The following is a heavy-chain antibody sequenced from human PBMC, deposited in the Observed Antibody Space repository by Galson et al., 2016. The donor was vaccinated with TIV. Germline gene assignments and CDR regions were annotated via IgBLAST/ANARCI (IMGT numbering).Heavy chain of an antibody. CDR1: GGTFRRYS. V-gene: IGHV1-69*02. J-gene: IGHJ4*02. CDR2: IIPMLGMT. Sequence: SVKVSCKASGGTFRRYSISWVRQAPGQGLEWMGRIIPMLGMTNYAQRFQGRVTITADAFTSTAYMEMSGLRVGDTAMYYCATPGEMTSGSERGGLDHWGQGTLVTVSS. D-gene: IGHD1-26*01. CDR3: ATPGEMTSGSERGGLDH.